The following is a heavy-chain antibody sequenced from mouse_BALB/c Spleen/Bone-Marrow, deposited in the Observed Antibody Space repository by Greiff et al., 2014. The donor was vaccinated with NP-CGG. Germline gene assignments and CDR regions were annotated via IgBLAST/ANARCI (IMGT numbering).Heavy chain of an antibody. CDR2: INPGSGGT. V-gene: IGHV1-54*01. CDR1: GYAFTNYL. Sequence: QVQLQQPGAELVRPGTSVKVSCKASGYAFTNYLIEWVKQRPGQGLEWIGMINPGSGGTNYNEKFKGKVTLTADKSSSTAYMQLSSLTSDDSAVYFCARRDGSYFDYWGQGTTLTVSS. J-gene: IGHJ2*01. D-gene: IGHD3-3*01. CDR3: ARRDGSYFDY.